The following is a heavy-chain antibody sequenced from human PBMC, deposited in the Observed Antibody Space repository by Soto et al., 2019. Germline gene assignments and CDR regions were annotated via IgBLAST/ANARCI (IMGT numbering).Heavy chain of an antibody. CDR1: GYTFTSYD. CDR3: AREFVYAMGYGMDV. Sequence: ASVKVSCKASGYTFTSYDINWVRQATGQGLEWMGWMNPNSGNTGYAQKFQGRVTMTRNTSISTAYMELSSLRSEDTAVYYCAREFVYAMGYGMDVWGQGTTVTVS. CDR2: MNPNSGNT. D-gene: IGHD2-8*01. J-gene: IGHJ6*02. V-gene: IGHV1-8*01.